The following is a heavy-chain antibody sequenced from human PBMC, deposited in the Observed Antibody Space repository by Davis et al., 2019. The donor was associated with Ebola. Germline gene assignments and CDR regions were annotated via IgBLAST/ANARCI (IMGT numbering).Heavy chain of an antibody. J-gene: IGHJ4*02. CDR3: AKGAIGGVAYTSYFDY. CDR1: GFTFGSYA. V-gene: IGHV3-23*01. Sequence: GESLKISCAASGFTFGSYAMSWVRQAPGKGLEWVSAISGSGGSTYYADSVKGRFTISRDNSKNTLYLQMNSLRAEDTAVYYCAKGAIGGVAYTSYFDYWGQGTLVTVSS. CDR2: ISGSGGST. D-gene: IGHD3-16*01.